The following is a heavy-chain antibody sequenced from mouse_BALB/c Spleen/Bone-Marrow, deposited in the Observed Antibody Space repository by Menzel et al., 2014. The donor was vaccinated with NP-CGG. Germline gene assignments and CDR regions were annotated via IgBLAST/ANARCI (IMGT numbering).Heavy chain of an antibody. V-gene: IGHV14-3*02. CDR3: TGRYGWFAY. J-gene: IGHJ3*01. CDR2: IDPANGNT. CDR1: GFNIKDTY. D-gene: IGHD2-14*01. Sequence: VQLQQSGAELVKPGASVKLSCTASGFNIKDTYMHWVKQRPEQGLEWIGRIDPANGNTKYDPRSQGKATITADASSNTAYLQLSSLTSEDTAVYYCTGRYGWFAYWGQGTLVTVSA.